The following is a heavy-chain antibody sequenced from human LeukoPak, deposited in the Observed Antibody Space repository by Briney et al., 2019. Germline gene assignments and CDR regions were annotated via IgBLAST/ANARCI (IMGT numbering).Heavy chain of an antibody. D-gene: IGHD3-22*01. Sequence: PGGSLRLSCAASGFTFSSYAMSWVRQAPGKGLEWVSAISGSGGSTYYADSVKGRFTISRDNSKSTLYLQMNSLRAEDTAVYYCARSRSHPGFLDSTGSFLGPPSGADCWGQGTLVTVSS. CDR3: ARSRSHPGFLDSTGSFLGPPSGADC. J-gene: IGHJ1*01. V-gene: IGHV3-23*01. CDR2: ISGSGGST. CDR1: GFTFSSYA.